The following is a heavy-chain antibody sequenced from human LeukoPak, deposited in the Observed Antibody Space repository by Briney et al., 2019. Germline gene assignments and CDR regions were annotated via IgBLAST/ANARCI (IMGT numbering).Heavy chain of an antibody. CDR2: IYYSGST. D-gene: IGHD1-26*01. J-gene: IGHJ4*02. CDR3: ARDRRWELFDY. CDR1: GGSISSGDYY. V-gene: IGHV4-30-4*01. Sequence: SETLSPTCTVSGGSISSGDYYWSWIRQPPGKGLEWIGYIYYSGSTYYNPSLKSRVTISVDTSKNQFSLKLSSVTAADTAVYYCARDRRWELFDYWGQGTLVTVSS.